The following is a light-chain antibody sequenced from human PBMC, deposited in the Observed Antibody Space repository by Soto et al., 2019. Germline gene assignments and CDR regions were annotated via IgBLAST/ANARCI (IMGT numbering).Light chain of an antibody. CDR1: QSVPGNY. Sequence: EIVLTQSPGTLSLSPGEIATLSCRSSQSVPGNYLAWLQQKPGQAPRLLISGASSRATGIPDRFKGSGSGPDFTLTISRLEPEDFAVYYCQHYTSPPWTLGPGTQVETK. CDR2: GAS. CDR3: QHYTSPPWT. V-gene: IGKV3-20*01. J-gene: IGKJ1*01.